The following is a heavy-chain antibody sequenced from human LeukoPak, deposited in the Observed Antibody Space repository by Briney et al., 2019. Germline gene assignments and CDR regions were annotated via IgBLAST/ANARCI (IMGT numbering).Heavy chain of an antibody. CDR1: GGSISSGSYY. J-gene: IGHJ6*03. CDR3: ARDGAYYYDSSGYYPYYYYYYMDV. D-gene: IGHD3-22*01. Sequence: SETLSLTCTVSGGSISSGSYYWSWIRQPARKGLEWIGRIYTSGSTNYNPSLKSRVTISVDTSKNQFSLKLSSVTAADTAVYYCARDGAYYYDSSGYYPYYYYYYMDVWGKGTTVTISS. V-gene: IGHV4-61*02. CDR2: IYTSGST.